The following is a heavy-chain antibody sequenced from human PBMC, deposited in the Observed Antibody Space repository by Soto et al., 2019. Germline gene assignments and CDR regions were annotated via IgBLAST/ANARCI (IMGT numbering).Heavy chain of an antibody. Sequence: SETLSLTCAVYGGSFSGYYWSWIRQPPGKGLEWIGEINHSGSTNYNPSLKSRVTISVDTSKYQFSLELSSVTAADTAVYYCARKSSGWSSWGQGTLVTVSS. CDR2: INHSGST. D-gene: IGHD6-19*01. CDR3: ARKSSGWSS. V-gene: IGHV4-34*01. J-gene: IGHJ5*02. CDR1: GGSFSGYY.